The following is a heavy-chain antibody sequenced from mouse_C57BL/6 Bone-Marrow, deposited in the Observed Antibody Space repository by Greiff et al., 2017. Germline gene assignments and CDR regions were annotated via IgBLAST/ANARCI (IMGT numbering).Heavy chain of an antibody. V-gene: IGHV1-82*01. CDR3: ATNYYGSSYQYYFDY. CDR1: GYAFSSSW. CDR2: IYPGDGDT. J-gene: IGHJ2*01. D-gene: IGHD1-1*01. Sequence: QVQLQQSGPELVKPGASVKISCKASGYAFSSSWMNWVKQRPGKGLEWIGRIYPGDGDTNYNEKFKGKATLTADKSSSTAYMQLSSLTSEDSAVYFCATNYYGSSYQYYFDYWGQGTTLTVSS.